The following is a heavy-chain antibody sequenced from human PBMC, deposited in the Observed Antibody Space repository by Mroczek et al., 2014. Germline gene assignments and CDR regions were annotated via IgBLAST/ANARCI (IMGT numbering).Heavy chain of an antibody. CDR1: GGSISSYY. Sequence: QVQLQQWGPGLVKPSETLSLTCTVSGGSISSYYWSWIRQPPGKGLEWIGYIYYSGSTNYNPSLKSRVTISVDTSKNQFSLKLSSVTAADTAVYYCAREPIGGSTSWGHFDYWGQGTLVTVSS. D-gene: IGHD2-2*01. CDR2: IYYSGST. J-gene: IGHJ4*02. CDR3: AREPIGGSTSWGHFDY. V-gene: IGHV4-59*01.